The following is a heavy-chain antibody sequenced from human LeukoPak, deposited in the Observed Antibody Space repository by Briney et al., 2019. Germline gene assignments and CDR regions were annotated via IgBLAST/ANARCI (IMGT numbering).Heavy chain of an antibody. J-gene: IGHJ4*02. Sequence: SETLSLTCTVSGYSISSGYYWGWIRQPPGKGLEWIGSIYHSGSTYYNPSLKSRVTISVDTSKNQFSLKLSSVTAADTAVYYCARGGYCTNGVCPGLLDYWGRGTLVTVSS. V-gene: IGHV4-38-2*02. CDR2: IYHSGST. CDR1: GYSISSGYY. CDR3: ARGGYCTNGVCPGLLDY. D-gene: IGHD2-8*01.